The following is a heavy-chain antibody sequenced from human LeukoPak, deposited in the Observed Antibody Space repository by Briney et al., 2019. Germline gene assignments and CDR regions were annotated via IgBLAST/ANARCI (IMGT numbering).Heavy chain of an antibody. V-gene: IGHV1-8*01. CDR1: GYTFSTYD. Sequence: GASVKVSCKASGYTFSTYDINWVRQATGQGLEWMGWMNPNSGNTGYAQKFQGRVTMTRNTSISTVYMELSSLKSEDTAVYYCAKDSHYYDSSVYYYGDYWGQGTLVTVSS. J-gene: IGHJ4*02. CDR2: MNPNSGNT. CDR3: AKDSHYYDSSVYYYGDY. D-gene: IGHD3-22*01.